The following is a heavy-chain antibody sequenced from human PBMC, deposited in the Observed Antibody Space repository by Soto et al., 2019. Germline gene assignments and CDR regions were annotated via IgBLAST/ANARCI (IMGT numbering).Heavy chain of an antibody. CDR2: IYWDDEE. CDR3: ARTHLDAYSSSWPD. D-gene: IGHD6-13*01. Sequence: QITLKESGPTLVKPTQTLTLTCTFSGFSLTTSGVGVGWIRQPPGKAPEWLALIYWDDEEHYSPSLKSRLTITTDTTNRQVLLGMTDMDPVDTATYYCARTHLDAYSSSWPDWGQGALVTVST. V-gene: IGHV2-5*02. J-gene: IGHJ4*02. CDR1: GFSLTTSGVG.